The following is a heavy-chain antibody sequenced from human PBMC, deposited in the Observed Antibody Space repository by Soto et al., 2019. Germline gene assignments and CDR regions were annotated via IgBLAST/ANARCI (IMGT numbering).Heavy chain of an antibody. D-gene: IGHD3-10*01. CDR2: IYHSGST. CDR3: ARARITMVRGVIIIALFDY. CDR1: GYSISSGYY. J-gene: IGHJ4*02. V-gene: IGHV4-38-2*01. Sequence: LSLTCAVSGYSISSGYYWGWIRQPPGKGLEWIGSIYHSGSTYYNPSLKSRVTISVDTSKNQFSLKLSSVTAADTAVYYCARARITMVRGVIIIALFDYWGQGTLVTVSS.